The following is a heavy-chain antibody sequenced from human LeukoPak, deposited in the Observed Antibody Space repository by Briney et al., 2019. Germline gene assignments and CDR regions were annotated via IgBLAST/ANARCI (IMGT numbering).Heavy chain of an antibody. Sequence: SETLSLTCAVYGGSFSGYYWSWIRQPPGKGVEWIGEINHSGSTNYNPSLKSRVTISVDTSKNQFSLKLSSVTAADTAVYYCARRGAVAGTDFDYWGQGTLVTVPS. CDR1: GGSFSGYY. CDR3: ARRGAVAGTDFDY. V-gene: IGHV4-34*01. J-gene: IGHJ4*02. D-gene: IGHD6-19*01. CDR2: INHSGST.